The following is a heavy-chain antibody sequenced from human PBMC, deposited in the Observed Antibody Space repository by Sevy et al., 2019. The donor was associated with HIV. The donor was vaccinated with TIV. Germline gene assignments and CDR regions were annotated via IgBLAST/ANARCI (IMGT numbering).Heavy chain of an antibody. J-gene: IGHJ5*02. CDR3: ARDRLRITMVRGVISPIIPWFDP. CDR2: IYTSGST. V-gene: IGHV4-4*07. D-gene: IGHD3-10*01. Sequence: SETLSLTCTVSGGSISSYYWSWIRQPAGKGLEWIGRIYTSGSTNYNPSLKSRVTMSVDTSKNQFSLKLSSVTAADTAVYYCARDRLRITMVRGVISPIIPWFDPWGQGTLVTVSS. CDR1: GGSISSYY.